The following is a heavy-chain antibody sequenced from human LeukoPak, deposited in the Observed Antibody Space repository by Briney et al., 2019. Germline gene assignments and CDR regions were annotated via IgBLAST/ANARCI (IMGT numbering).Heavy chain of an antibody. Sequence: GGSLRLSCAASGFTFSSYAMSWVRQAPGKGLEWVSVISDIGDTTYYANSVKGRFTISRDNSKNTLYLQMNSLRADDTAVYYCAKVGAAGIAVVFVDYWGQGTLVTVSS. CDR1: GFTFSSYA. V-gene: IGHV3-23*01. CDR3: AKVGAAGIAVVFVDY. D-gene: IGHD6-19*01. CDR2: ISDIGDTT. J-gene: IGHJ4*02.